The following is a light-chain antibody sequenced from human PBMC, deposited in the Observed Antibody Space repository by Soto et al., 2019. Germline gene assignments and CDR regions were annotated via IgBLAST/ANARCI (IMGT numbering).Light chain of an antibody. Sequence: EIVLTQSPATLSLSPGERATLSCRASQSVSSYLAWYQQKPGQAPRLLIYDASNRATGIPARFSGSGSGTDFTLTISCLEPDDFAVYYCQQRSNWPTFGQGTKVEIK. V-gene: IGKV3-11*01. J-gene: IGKJ1*01. CDR1: QSVSSY. CDR2: DAS. CDR3: QQRSNWPT.